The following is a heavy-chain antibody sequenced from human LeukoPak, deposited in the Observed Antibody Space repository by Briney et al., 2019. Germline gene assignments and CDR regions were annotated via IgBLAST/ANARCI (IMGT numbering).Heavy chain of an antibody. V-gene: IGHV3-33*08. CDR1: GITFSNAW. Sequence: GESLRLSCAGSGITFSNAWMSWVRQAPGKGLEWVAVLWYDGSNKYYADSVKGRFTISRDNSKNTLYLQMDSLRAEDTAVYYCARGYTLLEYWGQGTLVTVSS. CDR2: LWYDGSNK. CDR3: ARGYTLLEY. D-gene: IGHD1-1*01. J-gene: IGHJ4*02.